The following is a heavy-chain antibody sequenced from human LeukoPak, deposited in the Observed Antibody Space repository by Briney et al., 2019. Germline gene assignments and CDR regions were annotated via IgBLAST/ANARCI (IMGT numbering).Heavy chain of an antibody. Sequence: ASVKVSCKASGYTFTSYGISWVRQAPGQGLEWMGWINTNTGNPTYAQGFTGRFVFSLDTSVSTAYLQISSLKAEDTAVYYCARWDYYDSSGYPYYYYMDVWGKGTTVTISS. V-gene: IGHV7-4-1*02. CDR3: ARWDYYDSSGYPYYYYMDV. J-gene: IGHJ6*03. D-gene: IGHD3-22*01. CDR1: GYTFTSYG. CDR2: INTNTGNP.